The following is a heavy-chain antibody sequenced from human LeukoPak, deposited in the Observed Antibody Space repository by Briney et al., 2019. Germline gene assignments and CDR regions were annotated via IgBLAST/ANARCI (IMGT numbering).Heavy chain of an antibody. V-gene: IGHV4-34*01. D-gene: IGHD4-17*01. CDR3: AREETTVTTSYYFDY. CDR2: INHSGST. Sequence: PGGSLRLSCAASGFTFSSYGVSWIRQPPGKGLEWIGEINHSGSTNYNPSLKSRVTISVDTSKNQFSLKLSSVTAADTAVYYCAREETTVTTSYYFDYWGQGTLVTVSS. J-gene: IGHJ4*02. CDR1: GFTFSSYG.